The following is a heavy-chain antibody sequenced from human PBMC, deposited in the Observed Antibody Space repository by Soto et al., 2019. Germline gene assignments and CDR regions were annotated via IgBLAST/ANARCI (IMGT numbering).Heavy chain of an antibody. D-gene: IGHD3-10*01. CDR2: INHSGST. CDR3: VKENEYYSYFLDH. Sequence: SETLSLTCAVYGGSFSGYYWSWIRQPPGKGLEWIGEINHSGSTNYNPSLKSRVTISVDTSKNQFSLKLSTEDTAVYYCVKENEYYSYFLDHWGRGTLVTVSS. J-gene: IGHJ4*02. V-gene: IGHV4-34*01. CDR1: GGSFSGYY.